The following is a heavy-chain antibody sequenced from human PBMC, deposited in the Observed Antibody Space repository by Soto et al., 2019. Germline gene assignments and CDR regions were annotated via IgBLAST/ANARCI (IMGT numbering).Heavy chain of an antibody. V-gene: IGHV4-59*11. J-gene: IGHJ3*02. D-gene: IGHD2-15*01. Sequence: SETLSLTCTVSGGSISSHYWNWIRQPPGKGLEWIGYIYYTGSTNYNPSLKSRVTISVDTSKNQFSLKLSSVTAADTAVYYCARLGYCSGGSCRRDAFDIWGQGTMVTVSS. CDR1: GGSISSHY. CDR3: ARLGYCSGGSCRRDAFDI. CDR2: IYYTGST.